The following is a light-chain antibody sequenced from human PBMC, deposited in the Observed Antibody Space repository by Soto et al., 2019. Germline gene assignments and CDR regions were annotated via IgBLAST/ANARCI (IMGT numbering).Light chain of an antibody. V-gene: IGKV3-20*01. Sequence: EIVLTQSPGTLSLSPGERATRSCRASQSVSSSYLAWYQQKPGQAPRLLIYCASSRATGIPDRCSCSGSGTDFTLTISRLEHEDFAVYYCQQYGSSFGPGTKVDIK. CDR1: QSVSSSY. CDR2: CAS. CDR3: QQYGSS. J-gene: IGKJ3*01.